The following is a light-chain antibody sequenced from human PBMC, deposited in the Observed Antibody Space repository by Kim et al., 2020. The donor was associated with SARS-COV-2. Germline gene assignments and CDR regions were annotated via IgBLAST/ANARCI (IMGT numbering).Light chain of an antibody. CDR1: QNIGRY. V-gene: IGKV1-39*01. Sequence: DIQMTQSPSSLSASVGDRVTITCRASQNIGRYLNWYQRKPGKAPKLLIYAASSLQSGVPPRFSGRGCGKVFTLPTSSLQREVLALSTCQQINTTATFGGGTKVDIK. CDR3: QQINTTAT. CDR2: AAS. J-gene: IGKJ4*01.